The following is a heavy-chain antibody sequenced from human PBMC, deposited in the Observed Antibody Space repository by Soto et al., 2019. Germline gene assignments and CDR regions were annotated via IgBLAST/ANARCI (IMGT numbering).Heavy chain of an antibody. V-gene: IGHV1-8*01. J-gene: IGHJ6*02. CDR3: ARADRLAAPMDYALDV. D-gene: IGHD6-19*01. CDR2: MNPSSGDT. CDR1: GYTFTNFD. Sequence: QVQLVQSGAEVKKPGASVKVSCQASGYTFTNFDISWVRQAAGQGLEWMGSMNPSSGDTDYAQTFQGRVTMTRNISINTAYMELSTLRSEDTAVFDCARADRLAAPMDYALDVWGQGTTVTVSS.